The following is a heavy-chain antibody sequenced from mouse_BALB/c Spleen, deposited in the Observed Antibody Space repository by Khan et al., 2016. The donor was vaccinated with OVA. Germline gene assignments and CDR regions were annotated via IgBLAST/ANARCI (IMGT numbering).Heavy chain of an antibody. Sequence: EVELVESGGDLVKPGGSLKLSCAASGFTFNSYGMHWVRQAPEKGLEWVAYFSGDSNTIYYAATVKGRFTISRDNPKNPLFLQMTSLMSEDTAMYYCATSYFYGDYFDYWGPGTTLTVS. CDR2: FSGDSNTI. CDR1: GFTFNSYG. D-gene: IGHD1-1*01. V-gene: IGHV5-17*02. J-gene: IGHJ2*01. CDR3: ATSYFYGDYFDY.